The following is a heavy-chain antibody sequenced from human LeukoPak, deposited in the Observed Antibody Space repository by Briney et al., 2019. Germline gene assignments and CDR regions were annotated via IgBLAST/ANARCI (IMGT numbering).Heavy chain of an antibody. J-gene: IGHJ4*02. CDR3: ARDSGSSGWYDY. CDR2: IYYSGST. D-gene: IGHD6-19*01. CDR1: GVSISSGGYY. Sequence: PSQTLSLTCTVSGVSISSGGYYWSWIRQHPGKGLEWIGYIYYSGSTYYNPSLKSRVTISVDTPKNQFSLKLSSVTAADTAVYYCARDSGSSGWYDYWGQGTLVTVSS. V-gene: IGHV4-31*03.